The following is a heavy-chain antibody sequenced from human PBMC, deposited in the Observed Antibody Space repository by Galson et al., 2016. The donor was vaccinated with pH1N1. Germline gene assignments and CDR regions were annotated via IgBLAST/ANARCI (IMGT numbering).Heavy chain of an antibody. V-gene: IGHV4-61*02. CDR2: FHTSGST. CDR1: GGSISTGGYY. D-gene: IGHD3-22*01. CDR3: AREADSSDSTGYYYKTFDY. J-gene: IGHJ4*02. Sequence: TLSLTCTVSGGSISTGGYYWSWIRQPAGKGLEWIGRFHTSGSTNYKPSLNGRVTISLDASNNQFSLKLTSVTAADTAVYYCAREADSSDSTGYYYKTFDYWGQGILVTVSS.